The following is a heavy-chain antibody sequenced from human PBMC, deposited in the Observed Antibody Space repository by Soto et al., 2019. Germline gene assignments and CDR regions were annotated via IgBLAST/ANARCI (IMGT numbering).Heavy chain of an antibody. CDR2: IYCDGDQ. Sequence: QITLKESGPTLVKPTQTLTLTCTFSGFSLSSYEVSVGWIRQPPGKALEWLALIYCDGDQSYSPSLRSRLTITKDTSNNQVVLTMTNMDPVDTATYYCVPIARKTDTATWGQGSPVTVSS. J-gene: IGHJ4*02. CDR3: VPIARKTDTAT. D-gene: IGHD2-15*01. CDR1: GFSLSSYEVS. V-gene: IGHV2-5*02.